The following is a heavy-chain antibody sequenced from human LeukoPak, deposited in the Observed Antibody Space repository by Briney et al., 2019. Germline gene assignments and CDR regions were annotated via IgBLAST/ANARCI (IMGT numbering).Heavy chain of an antibody. D-gene: IGHD2-15*01. CDR1: GFTFSSYA. Sequence: GGSLRLSCAASGFTFSSYAMSWVRRAPGKGLEWVSSIIGSGGSTYHVDSVKGRFTISRDNSKNTLYLQMNSLRAEDTAVYFCAKGIDYYYGMDVWGQGTTVTVSS. CDR2: IIGSGGST. J-gene: IGHJ6*02. V-gene: IGHV3-23*01. CDR3: AKGIDYYYGMDV.